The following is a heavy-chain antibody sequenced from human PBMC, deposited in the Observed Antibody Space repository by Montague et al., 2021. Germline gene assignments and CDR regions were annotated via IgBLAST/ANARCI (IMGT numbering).Heavy chain of an antibody. J-gene: IGHJ4*02. D-gene: IGHD5-12*01. Sequence: PALVKPTQTLTLTCTFSGFSLSTSGVGVGWIRQPPGKALEWLALIYWDDDKRYSPSLKSRLTITKDTSKNQVVLTMTNMDPVDTATYYCAHRQGGYDLWYWDRGALVADSS. CDR3: AHRQGGYDLWY. CDR1: GFSLSTSGVG. V-gene: IGHV2-5*02. CDR2: IYWDDDK.